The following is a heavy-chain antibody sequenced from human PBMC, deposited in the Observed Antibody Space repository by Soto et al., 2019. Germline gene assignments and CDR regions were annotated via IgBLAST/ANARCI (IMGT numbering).Heavy chain of an antibody. CDR1: GLIVSNNY. J-gene: IGHJ4*02. D-gene: IGHD1-1*01. Sequence: EVQLVESGGGLIQPGGSLRLSCAASGLIVSNNYMSWVRQAPGKGLEWVSILYSGGSTYYADSVKDRFTISRDNSKNTVYLQMNSLRVEDTAVYYCARAYNWNDAYFDYWGQGTLVAVSS. CDR2: LYSGGST. V-gene: IGHV3-53*03. CDR3: ARAYNWNDAYFDY.